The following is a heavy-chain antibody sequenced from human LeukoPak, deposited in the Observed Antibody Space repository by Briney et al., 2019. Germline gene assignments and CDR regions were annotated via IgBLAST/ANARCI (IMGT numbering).Heavy chain of an antibody. CDR2: IYYSGST. Sequence: SETLSLTCTVPGGSISSSSYYWGWIRQPPGKGLEWIGSIYYSGSTYYNPSLKSRVTISVDTSKNQFSLKLSSVTAADTAVYYCARQGWGSSGAFDIWGQGTMVTVSS. J-gene: IGHJ3*02. D-gene: IGHD6-6*01. V-gene: IGHV4-39*01. CDR3: ARQGWGSSGAFDI. CDR1: GGSISSSSYY.